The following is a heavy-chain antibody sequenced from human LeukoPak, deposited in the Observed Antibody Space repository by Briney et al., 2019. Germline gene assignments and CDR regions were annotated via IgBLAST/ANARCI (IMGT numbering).Heavy chain of an antibody. CDR2: INPNSGGT. V-gene: IGHV1-2*02. CDR1: GYTFTGYY. J-gene: IGHJ3*02. D-gene: IGHD1-26*01. Sequence: ASVKVSCKASGYTFTGYYMHWVRQAPGQGLEWMGWINPNSGGTNYAQKFQGRVTMTRDTSISTAYMELSRLRSDDTAVYYCARDSSPHSGSYGGGAFDIWGQGTMVTVSS. CDR3: ARDSSPHSGSYGGGAFDI.